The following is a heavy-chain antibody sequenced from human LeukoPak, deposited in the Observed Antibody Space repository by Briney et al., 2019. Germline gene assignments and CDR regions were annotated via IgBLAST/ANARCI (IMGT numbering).Heavy chain of an antibody. CDR1: VCSFTSYD. V-gene: IGHV1-8*01. J-gene: IGHJ6*02. CDR3: ASHGSGSYWGYYYYAMDV. CDR2: VNPNSGNT. Sequence: SVTVPYMASVCSFTSYDIHWVGQATRQGLEWMGWVNPNSGNTGYAQKFQGRVTMTRNNSISTAYMELSSLRSEDTAVYYCASHGSGSYWGYYYYAMDVWGQGTTVTVSS. D-gene: IGHD3-10*01.